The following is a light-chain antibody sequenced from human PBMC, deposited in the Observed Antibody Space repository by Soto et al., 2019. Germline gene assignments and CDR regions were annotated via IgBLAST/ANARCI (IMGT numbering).Light chain of an antibody. CDR3: MQALQAPPT. CDR1: QRLLHRNGNNY. Sequence: DIVMTQSPLSLPVTPGESASISCRSSQRLLHRNGNNYLDLYVQKPGQSPQLLIYLGSYRASGVPDRFRGSASGTDFTLKISRVEAEDVGVYYCMQALQAPPTFGPGTKVDSK. CDR2: LGS. J-gene: IGKJ3*01. V-gene: IGKV2-28*01.